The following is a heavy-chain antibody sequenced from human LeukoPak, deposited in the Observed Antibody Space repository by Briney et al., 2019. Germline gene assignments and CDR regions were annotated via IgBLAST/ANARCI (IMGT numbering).Heavy chain of an antibody. Sequence: ASVKVSCKASGYTFTGYYMHWVRQAPGQGLEWMGWINPNSGGTNYAQKFQSWVTMTRDTSISTAYMVLSRLRSDDTAVYYCARGSAFSAVAFDYWGQGTLVTVSS. J-gene: IGHJ4*02. V-gene: IGHV1-2*04. CDR3: ARGSAFSAVAFDY. CDR2: INPNSGGT. CDR1: GYTFTGYY. D-gene: IGHD6-19*01.